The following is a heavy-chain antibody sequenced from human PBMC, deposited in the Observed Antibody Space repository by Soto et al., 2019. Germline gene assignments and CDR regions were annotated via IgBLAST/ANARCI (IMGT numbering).Heavy chain of an antibody. J-gene: IGHJ6*02. Sequence: QVQLVQSGAEMKKPGSSVKVSCKASGGTFSSSAISWVRQAPGQGLEWLGGIIPMFDITNYPQKFQGRVTMTADESTNTAYMEPSTLRSEDTAVYYCARVSLNLISFYRYGMDVWGQGTTVTVSS. CDR1: GGTFSSSA. CDR2: IIPMFDIT. V-gene: IGHV1-69*01. CDR3: ARVSLNLISFYRYGMDV.